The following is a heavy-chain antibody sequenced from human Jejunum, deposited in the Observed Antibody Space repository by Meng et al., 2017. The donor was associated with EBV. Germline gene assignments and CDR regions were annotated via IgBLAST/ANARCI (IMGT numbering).Heavy chain of an antibody. CDR2: INAGSGYT. CDR1: RFIFTSYA. CDR3: ARESGSELEQPNYNWFGP. D-gene: IGHD1/OR15-1a*01. Sequence: HVHVLQTGAEVKTPGAPVKVSCKASRFIFTSYAMHWVRQAPGKRLEWMGWINAGSGYTRYSQKFQGRVTITRDTSASIVYMELSSLRSEDTAVYFCARESGSELEQPNYNWFGPWGQGTLVTVSS. V-gene: IGHV1-3*01. J-gene: IGHJ5*02.